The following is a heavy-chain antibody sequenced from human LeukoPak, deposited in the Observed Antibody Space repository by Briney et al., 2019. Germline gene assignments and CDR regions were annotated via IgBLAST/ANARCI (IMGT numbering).Heavy chain of an antibody. V-gene: IGHV3-30*02. Sequence: PGGSLRLSCAASGFTFSSYGMHWARQAPGKGLEWVAFIRYDGSNKYYADSVKGRFTISRDNSKNTLYLQMNSLRAEDTAVYYCARDPSNSVGNRIYFDFWGQGTLVTVS. D-gene: IGHD5/OR15-5a*01. CDR1: GFTFSSYG. CDR2: IRYDGSNK. CDR3: ARDPSNSVGNRIYFDF. J-gene: IGHJ4*02.